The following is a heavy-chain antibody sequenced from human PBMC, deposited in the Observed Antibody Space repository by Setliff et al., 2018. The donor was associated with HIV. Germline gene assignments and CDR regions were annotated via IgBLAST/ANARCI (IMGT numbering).Heavy chain of an antibody. CDR2: INTSGST. D-gene: IGHD4-17*01. CDR1: GGSVSNYY. CDR3: VRDDYGYNGKGFDY. V-gene: IGHV4-4*07. J-gene: IGHJ4*02. Sequence: SETLSLTCTVSGGSVSNYYWTWIRQSAGKGLEWIGHINTSGSTKYNPSLKSRLTMSVDASKNQFSLKLSSVTAADTAVYYCVRDDYGYNGKGFDYWGPGTLVTVSS.